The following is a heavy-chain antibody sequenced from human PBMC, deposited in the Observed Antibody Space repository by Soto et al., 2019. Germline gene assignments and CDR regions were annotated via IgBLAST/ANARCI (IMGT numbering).Heavy chain of an antibody. Sequence: EVQLLESGGGLVQPGGSLRLSCAASGVTFSSYAMSWVRQAPGKGLEWVSAISGSSGSTYYADSVKGRFTISRDNSQNTLYLQMNSLRAEDTAVYYCANPTNPLTHMDVWGKGTTVIVSS. CDR2: ISGSSGST. D-gene: IGHD1-1*01. CDR1: GVTFSSYA. J-gene: IGHJ6*03. V-gene: IGHV3-23*01. CDR3: ANPTNPLTHMDV.